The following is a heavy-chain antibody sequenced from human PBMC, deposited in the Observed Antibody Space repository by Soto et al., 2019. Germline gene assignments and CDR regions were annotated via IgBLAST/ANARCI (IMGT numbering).Heavy chain of an antibody. Sequence: KPSETLSLTCSVSGDSISTIDYYWTWIRQHPGKGLEWIGNIYFRGNTYYSPSLESRLTISLDTSKNQFSLKLTSVTAADTAVYYCAREGGSYDSGGYLIRGAFDIWGQGTVVTVSS. CDR1: GDSISTIDYY. V-gene: IGHV4-31*03. J-gene: IGHJ3*02. D-gene: IGHD3-22*01. CDR3: AREGGSYDSGGYLIRGAFDI. CDR2: IYFRGNT.